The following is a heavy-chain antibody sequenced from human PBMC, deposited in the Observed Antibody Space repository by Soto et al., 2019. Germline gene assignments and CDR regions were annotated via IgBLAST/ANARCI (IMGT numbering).Heavy chain of an antibody. CDR3: AREFVEQWLGKDWFDP. J-gene: IGHJ5*02. Sequence: QVQLVQSGAEVKKPGASVKVSCKASGYTFTSYGMSWVRQAPGRGREWRGWISAYNGNTNYAQKLQGRVTMTTDTPTPTAYMELRSLRSDDTAVYHCAREFVEQWLGKDWFDPWGQGTLVTVSS. V-gene: IGHV1-18*01. CDR2: ISAYNGNT. CDR1: GYTFTSYG. D-gene: IGHD6-19*01.